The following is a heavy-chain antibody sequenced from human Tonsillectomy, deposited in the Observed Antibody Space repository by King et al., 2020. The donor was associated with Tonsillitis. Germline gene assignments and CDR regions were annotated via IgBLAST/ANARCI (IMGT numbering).Heavy chain of an antibody. CDR1: GGSISSGGYS. Sequence: QVQLQESGSGLVKPSQTLSLTCAVSGGSISSGGYSWSWLRQPPGKGLEWIGYIYHRESPYYNPSLKSRVTISIDRSKNHLSLNLSSVTAADPAVYYCARDAGDYGMDVWGQGTTVTVSS. CDR3: ARDAGDYGMDV. CDR2: IYHRESP. V-gene: IGHV4-30-2*01. D-gene: IGHD4-17*01. J-gene: IGHJ6*02.